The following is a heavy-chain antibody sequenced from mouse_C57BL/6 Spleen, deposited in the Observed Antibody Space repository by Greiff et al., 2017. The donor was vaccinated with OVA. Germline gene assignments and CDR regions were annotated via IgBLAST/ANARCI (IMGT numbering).Heavy chain of an antibody. CDR3: ARPTTVALDY. V-gene: IGHV1-82*01. D-gene: IGHD1-1*01. CDR1: GYAFSSSW. J-gene: IGHJ2*01. Sequence: QVQLQQSGPELVKPGASVKISCKASGYAFSSSWMNWVKQRPGQGLEWIGRIYPGDGDTNYNGKFKGKATLTADKSSSTAYMQLSSLTSEDSAVYFCARPTTVALDYWGQGTTLTVSS. CDR2: IYPGDGDT.